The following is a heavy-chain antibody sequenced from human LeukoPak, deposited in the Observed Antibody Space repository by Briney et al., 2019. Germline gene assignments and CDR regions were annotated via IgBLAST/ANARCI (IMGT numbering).Heavy chain of an antibody. D-gene: IGHD6-19*01. CDR2: ISSSGSTM. V-gene: IGHV3-48*03. CDR1: GFTFSSYE. J-gene: IGHJ4*02. CDR3: AREPENTQWLESDY. Sequence: GGSLRLSCAASGFTFSSYEMNWVRQAPGKGLEWVSYISSSGSTMYYADSVKGRFTISRDNAKNSLSLQMNSLRAEDTAVYYCAREPENTQWLESDYWGQGTLVTVSS.